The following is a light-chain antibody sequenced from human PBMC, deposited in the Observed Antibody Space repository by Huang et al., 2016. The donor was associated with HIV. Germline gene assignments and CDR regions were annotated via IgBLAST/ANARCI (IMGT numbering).Light chain of an antibody. J-gene: IGKJ1*01. CDR1: QSVGSD. V-gene: IGKV3-11*01. Sequence: EIILTQSPATLSLSPGARATLSCRASQSVGSDLAWYQQKPGQAPRLLIYDASNRATGIPARFSGGGSGTDFTLTSRGLEPDDFAVYFCQQRSNRTPTTFGQGTKVE. CDR2: DAS. CDR3: QQRSNRTPTT.